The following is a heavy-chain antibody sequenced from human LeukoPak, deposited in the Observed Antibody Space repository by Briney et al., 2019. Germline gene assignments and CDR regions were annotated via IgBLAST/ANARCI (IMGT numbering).Heavy chain of an antibody. J-gene: IGHJ6*02. CDR1: GGSISSYY. Sequence: SETLSLTCTVSGGSISSYYWSWIRQPPGKGLEWIGYIYYSGSTNYNPSLKSRVTISVDTSKSQFSLKLSSVTAADTAVYYCARVRVSSGWFYGMDVWGQGTTVTVSS. V-gene: IGHV4-59*01. CDR2: IYYSGST. CDR3: ARVRVSSGWFYGMDV. D-gene: IGHD6-19*01.